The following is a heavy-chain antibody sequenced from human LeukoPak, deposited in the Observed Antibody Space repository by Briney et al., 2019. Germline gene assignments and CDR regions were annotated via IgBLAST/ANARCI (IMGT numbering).Heavy chain of an antibody. J-gene: IGHJ4*02. D-gene: IGHD3-10*01. CDR1: GYTFTDYY. CDR3: ARDGPRGDVDY. CDR2: INPNSGGT. Sequence: GASVKVSCKASGYTFTDYYMDWVRQAPGQGLERMGWINPNSGGTSYAQQFQGRVTMSRDTSNSTAYMELSRLRSDDTAVYYCARDGPRGDVDYWGQGTLVTVSS. V-gene: IGHV1-2*02.